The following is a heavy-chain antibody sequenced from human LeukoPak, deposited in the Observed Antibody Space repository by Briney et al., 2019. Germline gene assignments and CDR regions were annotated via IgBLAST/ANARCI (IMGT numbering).Heavy chain of an antibody. J-gene: IGHJ3*02. CDR2: ISGSGGST. D-gene: IGHD5-24*01. CDR1: GFTFSSYA. CDR3: AKVLIEMATINLAMRAFDI. Sequence: GGSLRLSCAASGFTFSSYAMSWVRQAPGKGLEWVSAISGSGGSTYYADSVKGRFTISRDNSKNTLYLQMNSLRAEDTAVYYCAKVLIEMATINLAMRAFDIWGQGTMVTVSS. V-gene: IGHV3-23*01.